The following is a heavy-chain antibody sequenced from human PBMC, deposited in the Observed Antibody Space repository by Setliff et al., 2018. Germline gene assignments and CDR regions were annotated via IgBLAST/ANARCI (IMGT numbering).Heavy chain of an antibody. CDR1: GYSFTSYD. CDR2: ISAYNGKT. V-gene: IGHV1-18*01. D-gene: IGHD2-8*01. Sequence: ASVKVSCKASGYSFTSYDINWVRQAPGQGLEWVGWISAYNGKTYSAQKFQDRVTLTTHTSTNMGYLELRDLRSDDTAVYYCLRLVRYCTKIACQATSGDEVWGLGTLVTVSS. CDR3: LRLVRYCTKIACQATSGDEV. J-gene: IGHJ4*02.